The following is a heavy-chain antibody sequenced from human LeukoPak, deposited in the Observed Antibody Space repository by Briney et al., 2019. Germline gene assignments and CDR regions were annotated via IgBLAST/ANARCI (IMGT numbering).Heavy chain of an antibody. D-gene: IGHD3-10*01. CDR1: GFSLSTSGVG. Sequence: SGPTLVNPTQTLTLTCTFSGFSLSTSGVGVGWIRQPPGKALEWLALIYWNDDKRYSPSLKSRLTITKDTSKNQVVLTMTNMDPVDTATYYCAHRAGSGSSGPNVFDIWGQGTMVTVSS. CDR3: AHRAGSGSSGPNVFDI. V-gene: IGHV2-5*01. CDR2: IYWNDDK. J-gene: IGHJ3*02.